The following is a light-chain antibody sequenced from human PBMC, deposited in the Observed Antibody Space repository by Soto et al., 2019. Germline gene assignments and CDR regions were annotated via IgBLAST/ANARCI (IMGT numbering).Light chain of an antibody. V-gene: IGKV1-5*03. CDR2: KAS. J-gene: IGKJ1*01. CDR1: QTISSW. Sequence: DIQMTQSPSTLSGSVGDRVTITCRASQTISSWLAWYQQKPGKAPKLLIYKASTLKSGVQSRFSGSGSGTEFTLTIRSLQPDDFATYYCQHYNSYSEAFGQGTKVDNK. CDR3: QHYNSYSEA.